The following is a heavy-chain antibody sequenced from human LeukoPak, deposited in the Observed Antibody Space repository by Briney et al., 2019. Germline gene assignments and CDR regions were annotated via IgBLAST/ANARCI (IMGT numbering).Heavy chain of an antibody. V-gene: IGHV4-30-2*03. CDR3: ARQPGGNSSPIDY. D-gene: IGHD4-23*01. CDR2: IYHNGNT. Sequence: SQTLSLTCAVSGGSISSGGYSWSWIRQPPGKGLEWIGYIYHNGNTYYNPSLKSRVTISVDTSKNQFSLKLSSVTAADTAVYYCARQPGGNSSPIDYWGQGTLVTVSS. CDR1: GGSISSGGYS. J-gene: IGHJ4*02.